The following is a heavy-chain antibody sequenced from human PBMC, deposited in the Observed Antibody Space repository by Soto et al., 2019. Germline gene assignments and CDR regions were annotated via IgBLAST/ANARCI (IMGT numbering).Heavy chain of an antibody. CDR3: ARHGPDLHFDWLLPIDYYYYYMDV. V-gene: IGHV4-39*01. CDR2: IYYSEST. D-gene: IGHD3-9*01. CDR1: GGSISSSSYY. J-gene: IGHJ6*03. Sequence: PSETLSLTCTVSGGSISSSSYYWGWIRQPPGKGLEWIGSIYYSESTYYNPSLKSRVTISVDTSKNQFSLKLSSVTAADTAVYYCARHGPDLHFDWLLPIDYYYYYMDVWGKGTTVTVSS.